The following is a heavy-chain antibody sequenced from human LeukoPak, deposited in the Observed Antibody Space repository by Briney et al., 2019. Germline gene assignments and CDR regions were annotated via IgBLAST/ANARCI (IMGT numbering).Heavy chain of an antibody. D-gene: IGHD3-3*01. CDR2: ISVSGGST. V-gene: IGHV3-23*01. CDR1: GFTFSSYA. CDR3: AKGGFLEWLLYFDY. Sequence: SGGSLRLSCAASGFTFSSYAMSWVRQAPGKGLEWVSAISVSGGSTYYADSVKGRFTISRDNSKDTLYLQMNSLRAEDTAVYYCAKGGFLEWLLYFDYWGQGTLVTVSS. J-gene: IGHJ4*02.